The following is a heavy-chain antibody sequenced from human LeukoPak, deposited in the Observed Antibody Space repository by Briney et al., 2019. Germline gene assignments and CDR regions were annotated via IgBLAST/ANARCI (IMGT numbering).Heavy chain of an antibody. D-gene: IGHD4-17*01. CDR3: ARWGDDYGDYGYFGSDAFDI. CDR1: GYTFTSYG. CDR2: ISAYNGNT. Sequence: ASVKVSCKASGYTFTSYGISWVRQAPGQGLEWMGWISAYNGNTNYAQKLQGRVTMTTDTSTSTAYMELRSLRSDDTAVYYCARWGDDYGDYGYFGSDAFDIWGQGTMVTVSS. V-gene: IGHV1-18*01. J-gene: IGHJ3*02.